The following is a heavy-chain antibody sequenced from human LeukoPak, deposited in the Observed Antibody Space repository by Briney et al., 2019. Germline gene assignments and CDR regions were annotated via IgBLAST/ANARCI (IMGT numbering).Heavy chain of an antibody. CDR2: ISYDGNYK. Sequence: GGSLRLSCAASGFTFSSTGMHWVRQAPGKGLEWVADISYDGNYKYYADSVKGRFTISRDNSKNTLYLQMNSLRPEDTAVYYCAKSNSYSSGWYYGLDVWGQGTTVTVSS. CDR1: GFTFSSTG. V-gene: IGHV3-30*18. CDR3: AKSNSYSSGWYYGLDV. J-gene: IGHJ6*02. D-gene: IGHD6-25*01.